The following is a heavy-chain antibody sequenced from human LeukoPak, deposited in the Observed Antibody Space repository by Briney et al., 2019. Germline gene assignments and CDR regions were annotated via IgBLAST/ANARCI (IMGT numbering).Heavy chain of an antibody. J-gene: IGHJ4*02. CDR1: GGSISSGSYY. V-gene: IGHV4-61*02. CDR2: IYTSGST. D-gene: IGHD2-15*01. Sequence: SQTLSLTCTVSGGSISSGSYYWSWIRQPAGKGLEWIGRIYTSGSTNYNPSLKSRVTISVDTSKNQFSLKLSSVTAADTAVYYCASAPEYCSGGSCYWFDYWGQGTLVTVSS. CDR3: ASAPEYCSGGSCYWFDY.